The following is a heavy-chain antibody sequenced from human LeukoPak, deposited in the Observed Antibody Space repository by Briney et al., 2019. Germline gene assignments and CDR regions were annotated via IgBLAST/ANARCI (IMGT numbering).Heavy chain of an antibody. CDR1: GFTFSSYA. J-gene: IGHJ4*02. CDR2: ISGSGGST. D-gene: IGHD3-3*01. CDR3: AKDTYYDFWSGYYDY. Sequence: GGSLRLSCAASGFTFSSYAMSWVRQAPGKGLEWVSAISGSGGSTYYADSVKGRFTISRDNSKNTLYLQMNSLRAEDTAVYYCAKDTYYDFWSGYYDYWGQGTLVTVSS. V-gene: IGHV3-23*01.